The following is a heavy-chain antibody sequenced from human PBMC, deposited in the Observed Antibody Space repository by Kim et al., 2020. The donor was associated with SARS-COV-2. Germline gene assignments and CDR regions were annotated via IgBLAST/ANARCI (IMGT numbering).Heavy chain of an antibody. V-gene: IGHV3-64D*09. Sequence: NSGEGRFTDSRDNSKNTLYLKMSSLRAEETAVYYCVKRGIGYSGGYFDYWGQGTLVTVSS. J-gene: IGHJ4*02. CDR3: VKRGIGYSGGYFDY. D-gene: IGHD5-12*01.